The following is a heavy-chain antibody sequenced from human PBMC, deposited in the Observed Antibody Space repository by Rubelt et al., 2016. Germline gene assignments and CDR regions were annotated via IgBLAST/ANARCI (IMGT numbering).Heavy chain of an antibody. D-gene: IGHD2-2*01. Sequence: APGQGLEWMGRINPNSGGTNYAQKFQGRVTMTRDTSISTAYMELSRRRSDDTAVYYCARGEVAVPAATRQNWGFDPWGQGSLVTVAS. V-gene: IGHV1-2*06. CDR2: INPNSGGT. CDR3: ARGEVAVPAATRQNWGFDP. J-gene: IGHJ5*02.